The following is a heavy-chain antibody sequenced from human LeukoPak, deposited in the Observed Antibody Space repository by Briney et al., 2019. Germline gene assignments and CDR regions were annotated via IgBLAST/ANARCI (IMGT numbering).Heavy chain of an antibody. V-gene: IGHV3-30*04. CDR2: ISYDGGDK. J-gene: IGHJ4*02. CDR1: GFNFNSYT. D-gene: IGHD1-26*01. Sequence: PGRSPRLSCAASGFNFNSYTMHWVRQAPGKGLEWVAVISYDGGDKFYADSVKGRFTISRDNSKSTLYLEMNNLRTEDTAVYFCVRSWKLLQNFDSWGQGTLVTVSS. CDR3: VRSWKLLQNFDS.